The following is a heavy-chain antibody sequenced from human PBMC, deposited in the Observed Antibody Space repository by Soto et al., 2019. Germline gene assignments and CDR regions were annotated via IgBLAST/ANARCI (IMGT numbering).Heavy chain of an antibody. V-gene: IGHV1-24*01. CDR1: GYTLTELS. J-gene: IGHJ4*02. CDR2: FDPEDGET. CDR3: AAWLRFREYFDY. D-gene: IGHD5-12*01. Sequence: ASVKDSCKVSGYTLTELSMHWVRQAPGKGLEWMGGFDPEDGETIYAQKFQGRVTMTEDTSTDTAYMELSSLRSEDTAVYYCAAWLRFREYFDYWGQGTLVTVSS.